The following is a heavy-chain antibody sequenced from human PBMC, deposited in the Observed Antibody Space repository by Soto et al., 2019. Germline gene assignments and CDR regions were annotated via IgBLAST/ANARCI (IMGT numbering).Heavy chain of an antibody. Sequence: QLQLQESGPGLVKPSETLSLTCTVSGGSISSTNYFWGWIRQPPGKGLEWIGNIYYSGNTYHNPSLKRRVTISVDKSKNQFSLKLNSVTAADTAVYYCARWAVSGSQRFDYWGQGTLVTVSS. CDR1: GGSISSTNYF. CDR3: ARWAVSGSQRFDY. CDR2: IYYSGNT. V-gene: IGHV4-39*01. J-gene: IGHJ4*02. D-gene: IGHD6-19*01.